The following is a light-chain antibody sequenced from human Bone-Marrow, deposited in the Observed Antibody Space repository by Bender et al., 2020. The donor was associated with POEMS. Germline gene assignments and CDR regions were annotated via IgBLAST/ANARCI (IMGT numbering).Light chain of an antibody. CDR1: SSDVVDYNY. Sequence: QSALTQPPSASGSPGQSVTISCTGTSSDVVDYNYVSWYQQHPGKAPKLMIFEVSKRPSGVPDRFSGSKSGNTASLTVSGLQAEDEADYYCQSFDFSLSAHVVFGGGTRLTVL. CDR2: EVS. V-gene: IGLV2-8*01. J-gene: IGLJ2*01. CDR3: QSFDFSLSAHVV.